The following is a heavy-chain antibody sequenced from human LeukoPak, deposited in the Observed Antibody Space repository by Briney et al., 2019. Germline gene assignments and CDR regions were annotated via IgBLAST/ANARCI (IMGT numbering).Heavy chain of an antibody. CDR2: IYYSGST. Sequence: PSGTLSLTCAVSGGSISSSNWWSWVRQPPGKGLEWIGSIYYSGSTYYNPSLKSRVTISVDTSKNQFPLKLSSVTAADTAVYYCARARDRRVTMIVVRYFDYWGQGTLVTVSS. J-gene: IGHJ4*02. D-gene: IGHD3-22*01. V-gene: IGHV4-4*02. CDR1: GGSISSSNW. CDR3: ARARDRRVTMIVVRYFDY.